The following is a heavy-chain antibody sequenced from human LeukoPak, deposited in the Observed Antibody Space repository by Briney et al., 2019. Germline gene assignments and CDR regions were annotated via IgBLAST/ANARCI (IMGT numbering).Heavy chain of an antibody. CDR2: IHYNGET. V-gene: IGHV4-59*01. D-gene: IGHD2-15*01. CDR3: AGTRRYCSGGSCYNWFDP. Sequence: SETLSLTCAVSGGSISSSYWSWLRQPPGKGLEWIGYIHYNGETNYNPSLKSRVNMSLDTSKNQVSLKLTSVTAADTAVYYCAGTRRYCSGGSCYNWFDPWGQGTQVTVSS. CDR1: GGSISSSY. J-gene: IGHJ5*02.